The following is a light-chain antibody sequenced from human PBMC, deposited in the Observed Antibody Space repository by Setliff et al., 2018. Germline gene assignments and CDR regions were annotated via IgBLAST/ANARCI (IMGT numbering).Light chain of an antibody. Sequence: DIQMTQSPSTLSASVGDRVTITCRASQSISNWLAWYQQKPGKAPKVLIYKASSLESGVPSRFSGSGSGTEFTLTISSLQPDDFATYYCQQNKSYPLTFGGGTKVDIK. V-gene: IGKV1-5*03. CDR3: QQNKSYPLT. CDR2: KAS. J-gene: IGKJ4*01. CDR1: QSISNW.